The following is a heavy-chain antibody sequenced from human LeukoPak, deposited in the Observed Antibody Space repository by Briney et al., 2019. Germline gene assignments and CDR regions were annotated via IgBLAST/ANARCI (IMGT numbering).Heavy chain of an antibody. CDR3: ARDGSSWHNLFDY. V-gene: IGHV1-2*06. D-gene: IGHD6-13*01. J-gene: IGHJ4*02. CDR1: GYPITGYF. Sequence: ASVKVSCKASGYPITGYFLHWVRQAPGQGLEWMGRINPNSGDTNYAQKFQGRVTMTRDTSINTAYMELSGLRSDDTAVYSCARDGSSWHNLFDYWGQGTLVTVS. CDR2: INPNSGDT.